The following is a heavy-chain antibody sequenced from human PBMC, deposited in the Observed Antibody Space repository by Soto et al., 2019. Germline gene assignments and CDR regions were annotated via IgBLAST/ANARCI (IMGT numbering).Heavy chain of an antibody. CDR2: ISSSSSTI. Sequence: LRLSCAASGFTFSSYSMNWVRQAPGKGLEWVSYISSSSSTIYYADSVKGRFTISRGNAKNSLYLQMNSLRDEDTAVYYCARFVVVPAAPIYYEMDVWGQGTTLTVSS. CDR3: ARFVVVPAAPIYYEMDV. J-gene: IGHJ6*01. D-gene: IGHD2-2*01. V-gene: IGHV3-48*02. CDR1: GFTFSSYS.